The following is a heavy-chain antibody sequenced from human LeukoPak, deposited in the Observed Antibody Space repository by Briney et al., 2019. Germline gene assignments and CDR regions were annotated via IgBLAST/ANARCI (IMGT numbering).Heavy chain of an antibody. Sequence: GASVXXSCKASGYTFTGYYMHWVRQAPGQGVEWMGWINPNSGGTNYAQRFQGRDTITRETSIRKDYMELSRLRSDDTAVYYCARTSTSFDDWGQGTLVTVSS. CDR3: ARTSTSFDD. V-gene: IGHV1-2*02. D-gene: IGHD2-2*01. CDR2: INPNSGGT. J-gene: IGHJ4*02. CDR1: GYTFTGYY.